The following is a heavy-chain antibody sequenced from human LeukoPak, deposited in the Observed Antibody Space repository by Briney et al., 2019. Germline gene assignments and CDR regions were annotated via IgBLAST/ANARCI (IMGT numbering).Heavy chain of an antibody. Sequence: GGPLRLSCAASGFTFSSYSMNWVRQAPGKGLEWVSYMSSSSSTIYYADSVKGRFTISRDNAKNSLYLKMNSLRAEDTAVYSCASLATYYDFWSGYYRGDYWGQGTLVTVSS. J-gene: IGHJ4*02. V-gene: IGHV3-48*01. CDR2: MSSSSSTI. CDR3: ASLATYYDFWSGYYRGDY. D-gene: IGHD3-3*01. CDR1: GFTFSSYS.